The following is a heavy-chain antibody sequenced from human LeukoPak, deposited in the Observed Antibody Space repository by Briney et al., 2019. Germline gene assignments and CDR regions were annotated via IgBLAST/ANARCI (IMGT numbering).Heavy chain of an antibody. J-gene: IGHJ4*02. Sequence: GASVKVSCKASGGTFSSYAISWVRQAPGQGLEWMGGIIPIFGTANYAQKFQGRVTITADESTSTAHMELSSLRSEDTAVYYCARSDCSSTSCYTSFDYWGQGTLVTVSS. CDR3: ARSDCSSTSCYTSFDY. CDR1: GGTFSSYA. V-gene: IGHV1-69*01. D-gene: IGHD2-2*02. CDR2: IIPIFGTA.